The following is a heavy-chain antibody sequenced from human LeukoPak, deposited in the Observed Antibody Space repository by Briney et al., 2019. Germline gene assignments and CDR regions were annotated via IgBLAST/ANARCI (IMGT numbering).Heavy chain of an antibody. V-gene: IGHV4-59*08. CDR2: IYYSGST. CDR3: ARHNGFCRSFDY. CDR1: GGSISSYY. Sequence: SETLSLTCTVSGGSISSYYWSWIRQPPGKGLEWIGYIYYSGSTNYNPSLKSRVTISVDTSKNQFSLKLSSVTAADTAVYYCARHNGFCRSFDYWGQGTLVTVPS. J-gene: IGHJ4*02. D-gene: IGHD3-3*01.